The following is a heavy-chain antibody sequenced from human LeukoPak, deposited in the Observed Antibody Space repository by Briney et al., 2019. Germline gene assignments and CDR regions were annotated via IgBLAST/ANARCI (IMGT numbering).Heavy chain of an antibody. D-gene: IGHD1-1*01. CDR2: INPDSGRA. CDR3: ARDRDTISTTDAGGDHFHY. J-gene: IGHJ4*02. V-gene: IGHV1-2*02. Sequence: ASVKVSCKASGYTFTDYYMNWVRQSPGQGLEWMGWINPDSGRANYAQQFQGRVTMTRDTSISTAYMELSGLTSDDTAVYYCARDRDTISTTDAGGDHFHYWGQGTLVTVSS. CDR1: GYTFTDYY.